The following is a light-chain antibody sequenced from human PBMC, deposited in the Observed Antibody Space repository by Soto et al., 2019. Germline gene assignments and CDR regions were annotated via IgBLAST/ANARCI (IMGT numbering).Light chain of an antibody. Sequence: QSALTQPPSASGSPGQSVTIPCTGTSSDVGGYNYVSWYQQHPGKAPKLMIYEVSKRPSGVPDRFSGSKSGNTAYLTVSGLQAEDEADYYCSSYAGSNNFPYLFGTGTKVTV. J-gene: IGLJ1*01. CDR3: SSYAGSNNFPYL. CDR1: SSDVGGYNY. CDR2: EVS. V-gene: IGLV2-8*01.